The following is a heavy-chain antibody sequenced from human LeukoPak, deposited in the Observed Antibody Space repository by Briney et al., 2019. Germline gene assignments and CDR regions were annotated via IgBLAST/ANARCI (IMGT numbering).Heavy chain of an antibody. CDR2: INHSGST. Sequence: SETLSLTCAVYGGSFSGYYWSWIRQPPGKGLEWIGEINHSGSTNYNPSLKSRVTISVDTSKNQFSLKLSSVTAADTAVYYCARDAWFGAGRTFDYWGQGTLVTVSS. CDR1: GGSFSGYY. CDR3: ARDAWFGAGRTFDY. J-gene: IGHJ4*02. D-gene: IGHD3-10*01. V-gene: IGHV4-34*01.